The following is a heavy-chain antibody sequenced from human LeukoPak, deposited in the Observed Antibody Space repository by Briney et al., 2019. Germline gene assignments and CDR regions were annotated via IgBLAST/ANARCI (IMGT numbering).Heavy chain of an antibody. CDR3: AKDSPLRTSYHGYFDY. V-gene: IGHV3-23*01. D-gene: IGHD3-16*01. CDR2: LTLSGTNT. CDR1: GFTFSSYT. J-gene: IGHJ4*02. Sequence: GGSLRLSCAASGFTFSSYTMHWVRQAPGKGLEWVSALTLSGTNTHYADSVKGRFTISRDISKNTLYLQMNTLRAEDTAVYYCAKDSPLRTSYHGYFDYWGQGTLVTVSS.